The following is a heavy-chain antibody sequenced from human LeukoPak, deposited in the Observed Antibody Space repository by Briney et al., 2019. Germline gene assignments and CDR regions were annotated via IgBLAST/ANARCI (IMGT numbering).Heavy chain of an antibody. J-gene: IGHJ6*02. Sequence: GGSLRLSCTASGFTFGDHAMSWVRQAPGKGLEWVGFIRSKTYRGTTEYAASVKGRFTISRDDSKSIAYLQMNSLKTEDTALYYCTRGPIQLWFYYGMDVWGQGTTVTVSS. D-gene: IGHD5-18*01. CDR1: GFTFGDHA. V-gene: IGHV3-49*04. CDR2: IRSKTYRGTT. CDR3: TRGPIQLWFYYGMDV.